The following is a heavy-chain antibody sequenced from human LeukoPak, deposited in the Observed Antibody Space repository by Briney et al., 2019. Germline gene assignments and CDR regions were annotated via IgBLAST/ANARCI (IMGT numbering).Heavy chain of an antibody. J-gene: IGHJ4*02. Sequence: GRSLRLSCAASGFTFSSYAMHWVRQAPGKGLEWVGRIKSKTDGGTTDYAAPVKGRFTISRDDSKNTLYLQMNSLKTEDTAVYYCTGMWIQLWFIDYWGQGTLVTVSS. CDR1: GFTFSSYA. V-gene: IGHV3-15*01. CDR2: IKSKTDGGTT. CDR3: TGMWIQLWFIDY. D-gene: IGHD5-18*01.